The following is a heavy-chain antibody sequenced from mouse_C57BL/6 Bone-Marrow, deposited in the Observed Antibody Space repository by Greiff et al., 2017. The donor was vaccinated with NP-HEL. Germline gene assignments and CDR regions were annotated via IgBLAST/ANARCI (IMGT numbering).Heavy chain of an antibody. D-gene: IGHD2-4*01. Sequence: EVQRVESEGGLVQPGSSMKLPCTASGFTFSDYYMAWVRQVPEKGLEWVANINYDGSSTYYLDSLKSRFIISRDNAKNILYLQMSSLKSEDTATYYCAREGGLRRRTYAMDYWGQGTSVTVSS. CDR2: INYDGSST. J-gene: IGHJ4*01. V-gene: IGHV5-16*01. CDR3: AREGGLRRRTYAMDY. CDR1: GFTFSDYY.